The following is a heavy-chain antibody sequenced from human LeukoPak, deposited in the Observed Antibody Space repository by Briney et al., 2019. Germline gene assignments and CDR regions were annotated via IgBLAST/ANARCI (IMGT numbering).Heavy chain of an antibody. CDR3: AREIAYGDYVGMDV. V-gene: IGHV3-74*01. CDR2: INSDGSST. D-gene: IGHD4-17*01. J-gene: IGHJ6*02. CDR1: GFTFSSYW. Sequence: GGSLRLSCAASGFTFSSYWMHWVRQAPGKGLVWVSRINSDGSSTSYADSVKGRFTISRDNAKNTLYLQMNSLRAEDTAMYYCAREIAYGDYVGMDVRGQGTTVTVSS.